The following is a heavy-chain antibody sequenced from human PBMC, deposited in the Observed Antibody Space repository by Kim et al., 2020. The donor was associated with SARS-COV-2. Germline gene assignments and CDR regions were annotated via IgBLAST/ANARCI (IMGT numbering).Heavy chain of an antibody. J-gene: IGHJ5*02. V-gene: IGHV1-8*01. D-gene: IGHD2-2*01. CDR3: ARIPQSRVVPAAMTRMPRISKANWFDP. CDR1: GYTFTSYD. CDR2: MNPNSGNT. Sequence: ASVKVSCKASGYTFTSYDINWVRQATGQGLEWMGWMNPNSGNTGYAQKFQGRVTMTRNTSISTAYMELSSLRSEDTAVYYCARIPQSRVVPAAMTRMPRISKANWFDPWGQRTLVTVSS.